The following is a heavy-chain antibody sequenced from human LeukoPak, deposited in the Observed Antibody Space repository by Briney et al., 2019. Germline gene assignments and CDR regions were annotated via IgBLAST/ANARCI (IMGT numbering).Heavy chain of an antibody. Sequence: GGSLKLSCAASGFTFSSYGMHWVRQAPGKGLEWVAFIRYDGSNKYYADSVKGRFTISRDNSKNTLYLQMNSLRAEDTAVYYCAAIVVVPAASTGDYWGQGTLVTVSS. CDR3: AAIVVVPAASTGDY. D-gene: IGHD2-2*01. CDR2: IRYDGSNK. V-gene: IGHV3-30*02. J-gene: IGHJ4*02. CDR1: GFTFSSYG.